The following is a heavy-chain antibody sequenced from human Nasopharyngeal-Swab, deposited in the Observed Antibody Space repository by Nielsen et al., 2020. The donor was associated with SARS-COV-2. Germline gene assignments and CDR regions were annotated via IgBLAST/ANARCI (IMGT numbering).Heavy chain of an antibody. Sequence: SVKVSCKASGGTFSSYAISWVRQAPGQRLEWMGGIIPIIGKAKYAQKFQGRVTITADKSTSTAYMELRSLRSEDTAVYYCARAVIFGDWNYSWYYYYMDVWGKGTTATVSS. CDR1: GGTFSSYA. D-gene: IGHD1-7*01. CDR3: ARAVIFGDWNYSWYYYYMDV. J-gene: IGHJ6*03. V-gene: IGHV1-69*10. CDR2: IIPIIGKA.